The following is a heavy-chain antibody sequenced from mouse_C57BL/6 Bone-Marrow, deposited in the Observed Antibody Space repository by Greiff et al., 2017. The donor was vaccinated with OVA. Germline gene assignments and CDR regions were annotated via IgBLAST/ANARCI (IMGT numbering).Heavy chain of an antibody. CDR3: ASWNYYYGHYYAMDY. V-gene: IGHV1-75*01. J-gene: IGHJ4*01. D-gene: IGHD1-1*01. CDR1: GYTFTDYY. CDR2: IFPGSGST. Sequence: QVQLQQSGPELVKPGASVKISCKASGYTFTDYYINWVKQRPGQGLEWIGWIFPGSGSTYYNEKFKGKATLTVDKSSSTAYMLLSSLTSEDSAVYFCASWNYYYGHYYAMDYWGQGTSVTVSS.